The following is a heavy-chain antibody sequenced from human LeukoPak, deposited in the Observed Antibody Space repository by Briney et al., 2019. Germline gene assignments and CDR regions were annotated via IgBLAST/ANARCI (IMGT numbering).Heavy chain of an antibody. V-gene: IGHV3-30-3*01. Sequence: TGGSLRLSCAASGFTFSSYAMHWVRQAPGKGLEWVAVISYDGSNKYYADSVKGRFTISRDNSKNTLYLQMNSLRAEDTAVYYCARYGDYAQAFDPWGQGTLVTVSS. J-gene: IGHJ5*02. CDR1: GFTFSSYA. D-gene: IGHD4-17*01. CDR2: ISYDGSNK. CDR3: ARYGDYAQAFDP.